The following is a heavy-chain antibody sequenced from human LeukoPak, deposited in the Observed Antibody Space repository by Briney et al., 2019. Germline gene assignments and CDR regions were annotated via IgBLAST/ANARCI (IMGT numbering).Heavy chain of an antibody. J-gene: IGHJ1*01. V-gene: IGHV3-7*05. CDR2: IKQDGSEM. Sequence: PGGSLRLSCAASGFTFSNYWMNWVRQAPGKGLEWVANIKQDGSEMYSVDSVKGRFTISRDNAKNSLYLQMNSLRAEDTAVYYCARGAVTVAGPAEYFQHWGQGTLVTVSS. CDR1: GFTFSNYW. CDR3: ARGAVTVAGPAEYFQH. D-gene: IGHD6-19*01.